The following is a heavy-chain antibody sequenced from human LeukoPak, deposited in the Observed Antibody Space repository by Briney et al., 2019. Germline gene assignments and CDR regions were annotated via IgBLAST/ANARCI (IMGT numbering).Heavy chain of an antibody. J-gene: IGHJ6*03. V-gene: IGHV4-4*07. Sequence: SETLSLTCTVSGRSISSYYWSWIRQPAGKGLEWIGRIYTSGSTNYNPSLESRVPMSVDTSKNHFSLKVTSVTAADTAVYYCARGKLVPGEYYYYYYMDVWGKGTTVTVSS. CDR2: IYTSGST. CDR1: GRSISSYY. CDR3: ARGKLVPGEYYYYYYMDV. D-gene: IGHD6-6*01.